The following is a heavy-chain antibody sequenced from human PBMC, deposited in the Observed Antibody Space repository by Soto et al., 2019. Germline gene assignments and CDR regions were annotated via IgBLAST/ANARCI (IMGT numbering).Heavy chain of an antibody. D-gene: IGHD3-3*01. CDR3: ARGALHWTTSYFDH. J-gene: IGHJ4*02. V-gene: IGHV1-18*01. CDR1: GYTFTNYG. CDR2: VSPYDGKT. Sequence: GASVKVSCKASGYTFTNYGFNWVRRAPGQGLEWMGWVSPYDGKTSYAQNLQGRVTLTTDTSTTTAFMELWSLRSDDTAVYYCARGALHWTTSYFDHWGQGTPVTVSS.